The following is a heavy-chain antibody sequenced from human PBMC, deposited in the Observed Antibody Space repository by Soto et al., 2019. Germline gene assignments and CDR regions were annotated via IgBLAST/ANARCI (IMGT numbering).Heavy chain of an antibody. Sequence: QLQLQESGPGLVKPSETLFLICAVYGGSISSSSYYWGWIRQPPGKGLEWIGSIYYSGSTYYNPSLKSRVTISVDTSKNQFSLKLSSVTAADTAVYYCARTTLVIPFDYWGQGTLVTVSS. V-gene: IGHV4-39*01. D-gene: IGHD2-21*01. CDR1: GGSISSSSYY. CDR3: ARTTLVIPFDY. J-gene: IGHJ4*02. CDR2: IYYSGST.